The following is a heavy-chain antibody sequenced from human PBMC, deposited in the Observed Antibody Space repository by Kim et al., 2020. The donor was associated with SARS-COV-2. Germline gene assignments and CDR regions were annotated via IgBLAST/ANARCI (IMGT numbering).Heavy chain of an antibody. CDR3: ARDYQDGMDV. Sequence: NKNSADSGKGRFTTSRDNSKNTLYLQMNSLGAEDTAVYYCARDYQDGMDVWGQGTTVTVSS. V-gene: IGHV3-30*01. J-gene: IGHJ6*02. CDR2: NK. D-gene: IGHD2-2*01.